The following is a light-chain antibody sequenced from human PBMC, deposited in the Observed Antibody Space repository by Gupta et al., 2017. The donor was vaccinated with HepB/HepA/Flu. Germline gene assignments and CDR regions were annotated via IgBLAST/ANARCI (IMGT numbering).Light chain of an antibody. J-gene: IGKJ4*01. Sequence: EIVMTQSPATLSVSPGERATLSCRASQSISSNLAWYQQIPGQAPRLIIFGASTRATGVPARFSGSGSGTEFTLTISILHSEDFAVYYCQQYKIRPLTFGGGTKVEIK. CDR2: GAS. CDR3: QQYKIRPLT. CDR1: QSISSN. V-gene: IGKV3-15*01.